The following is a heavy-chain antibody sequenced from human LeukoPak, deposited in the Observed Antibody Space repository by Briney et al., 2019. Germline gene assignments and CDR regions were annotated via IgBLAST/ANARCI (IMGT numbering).Heavy chain of an antibody. J-gene: IGHJ4*02. V-gene: IGHV4-39*07. Sequence: SETLSLTCTVSGGSISSSSYYWGWIRQPPGKGLEWIGSIYYSGSTYYNPSLKSRVTISVDRSKNQFSLKLSSVTAADTAVYYCARSLQLHGAFDYWGQGTLVTVSS. CDR3: ARSLQLHGAFDY. CDR2: IYYSGST. D-gene: IGHD2-2*01. CDR1: GGSISSSSYY.